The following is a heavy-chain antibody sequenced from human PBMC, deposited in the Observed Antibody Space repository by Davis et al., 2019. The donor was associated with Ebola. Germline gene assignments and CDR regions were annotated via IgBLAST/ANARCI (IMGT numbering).Heavy chain of an antibody. J-gene: IGHJ3*02. CDR2: ISYDGSNK. V-gene: IGHV3-30*03. Sequence: GESLKISCAASGFTFSSYGMHWVRQAPGKGLEWVAVISYDGSNKYYADSVKGRFTISRDNAKNSLYLQMNSLRAEDTAVYYCARGPGSIWGQGTMVTVSS. CDR3: ARGPGSI. CDR1: GFTFSSYG.